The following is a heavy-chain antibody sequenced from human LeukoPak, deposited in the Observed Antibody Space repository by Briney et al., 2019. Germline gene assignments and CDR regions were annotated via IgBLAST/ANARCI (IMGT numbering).Heavy chain of an antibody. D-gene: IGHD3-16*01. CDR1: GGTFSSYA. CDR2: FDPEDGET. Sequence: GASVKVSCKASGGTFSSYAISWVRQAPGKGLEWMGGFDPEDGETIYAQKFQGRVTMTEDTSTDTAYMELSSLRSEDTAVYYCASADPRLYTIRYFEYWGQGTLVTVSS. CDR3: ASADPRLYTIRYFEY. V-gene: IGHV1-24*01. J-gene: IGHJ4*02.